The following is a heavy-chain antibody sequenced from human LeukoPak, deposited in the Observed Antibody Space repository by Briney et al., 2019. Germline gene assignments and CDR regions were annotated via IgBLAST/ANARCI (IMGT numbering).Heavy chain of an antibody. D-gene: IGHD3-22*01. CDR1: GFTFSSFG. CDR3: AREYYYNDSGHGASRY. Sequence: GSPRLSCAASGFTFSSFGFHWVRQAPGKGLEWVALISSDGDDKYYADSVKGRFTISRDNSKNTLYLQMNSLRTEDTAMYYCAREYYYNDSGHGASRYWGQGALFSVSP. J-gene: IGHJ4*02. V-gene: IGHV3-30*03. CDR2: ISSDGDDK.